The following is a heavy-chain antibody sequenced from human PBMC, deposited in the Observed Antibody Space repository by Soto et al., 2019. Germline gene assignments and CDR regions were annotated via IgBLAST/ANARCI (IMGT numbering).Heavy chain of an antibody. CDR3: ARVRDWFDP. CDR2: IDHSGYT. J-gene: IGHJ5*02. V-gene: IGHV4-34*01. Sequence: SETLSLTCAVYGGSFSGYYWNWIRQPPGKGLEWIGEIDHSGYTNYNPPLKSRVTISVDTSKNQFSLRLTSVTAAHPAVYYCARVRDWFDPWGQGTLVTLSS. CDR1: GGSFSGYY. D-gene: IGHD3-3*01.